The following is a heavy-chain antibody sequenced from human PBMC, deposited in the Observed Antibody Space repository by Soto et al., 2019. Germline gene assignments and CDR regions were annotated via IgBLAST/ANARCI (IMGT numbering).Heavy chain of an antibody. Sequence: EVQLLESGGGLVQPGGSLRLSCVASGFTFTSHAMSWVRQAPGKGLEWVPSISYSGSTTYYADSVKGRFTVSRDNSKNTVYLQMNSLRAEDTAVYYCAKGRTTPFGDYWGQGTLVTFSS. V-gene: IGHV3-23*01. CDR3: AKGRTTPFGDY. D-gene: IGHD1-7*01. CDR1: GFTFTSHA. J-gene: IGHJ4*02. CDR2: ISYSGSTT.